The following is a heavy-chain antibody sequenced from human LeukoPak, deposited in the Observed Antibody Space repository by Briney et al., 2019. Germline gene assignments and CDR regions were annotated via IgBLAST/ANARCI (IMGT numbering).Heavy chain of an antibody. CDR1: GYTFTGYY. D-gene: IGHD4-17*01. CDR3: ARVRTTLTPYYFDY. J-gene: IGHJ4*02. V-gene: IGHV1-2*02. Sequence: WASVKVSCKASGYTFTGYYVHWVRQAPGQGLEWMGWINPNSGGTNYAQKFQGRVTMTRDTSISTAYMDLSRLKSGDTAVYYCARVRTTLTPYYFDYWGQGTLVTVSS. CDR2: INPNSGGT.